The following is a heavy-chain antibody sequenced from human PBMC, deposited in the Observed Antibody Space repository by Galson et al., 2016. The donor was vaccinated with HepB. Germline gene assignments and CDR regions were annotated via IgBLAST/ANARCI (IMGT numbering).Heavy chain of an antibody. CDR1: GFTFSTYC. Sequence: SLRLSCAASGFTFSTYCMGWARQAPGKGLEWVSDINQDGGNKYYVDSVKGRFTISRDNAKNSLYLQMNSLRAEDTAVYFCAREPWSRLEDNSGWSGGADCWGQGTLVTVSS. CDR3: AREPWSRLEDNSGWSGGADC. J-gene: IGHJ4*02. V-gene: IGHV3-7*01. CDR2: INQDGGNK. D-gene: IGHD6-19*01.